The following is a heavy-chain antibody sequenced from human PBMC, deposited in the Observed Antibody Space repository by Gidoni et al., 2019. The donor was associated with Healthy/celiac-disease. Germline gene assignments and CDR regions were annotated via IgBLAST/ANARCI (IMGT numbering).Heavy chain of an antibody. CDR2: FDPEEGET. V-gene: IGHV1-24*01. CDR3: ATVGGVAAAGSVDWFDP. D-gene: IGHD6-13*01. CDR1: GYPHPDLS. Sequence: QVQLVQSGAEVKKPGASVKVSCKVSGYPHPDLSMHWVRQAPGKGLEWMGGFDPEEGETIYAQKFQGRVTMTEDTSTDTAYMELSSLRSEDTAVYYCATVGGVAAAGSVDWFDPWGQGTLVTVSS. J-gene: IGHJ5*02.